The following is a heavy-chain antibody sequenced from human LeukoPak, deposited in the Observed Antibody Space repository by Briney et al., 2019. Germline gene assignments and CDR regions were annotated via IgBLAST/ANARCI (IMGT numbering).Heavy chain of an antibody. D-gene: IGHD3-22*01. J-gene: IGHJ5*02. CDR2: INHSGST. V-gene: IGHV4-34*01. CDR1: GGSFSGYY. Sequence: PSETLSLTCAVYGGSFSGYYWSWIRQPPGKGLEWIGEINHSGSTNYNPSLKSRVTISVDTSKNQFSLKLSSVTAAGTAVYYCARDYYDSSGYQIADWFDPWGQGTLVTVSS. CDR3: ARDYYDSSGYQIADWFDP.